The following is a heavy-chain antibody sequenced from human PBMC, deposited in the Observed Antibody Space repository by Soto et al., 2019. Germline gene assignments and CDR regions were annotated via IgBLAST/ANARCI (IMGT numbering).Heavy chain of an antibody. CDR1: GGSFSGYY. Sequence: QVQLQQWGAGLLKPSETLSLTCAVYGGSFSGYYWYWIRQPPGKGLEWIGEINHSGSTNYNPSLKRRFPIAVDTSKSRFSLKLSSVTAAATAVYYCARGWGRIFDYWGQGTLVTVSS. J-gene: IGHJ4*02. D-gene: IGHD7-27*01. V-gene: IGHV4-34*01. CDR2: INHSGST. CDR3: ARGWGRIFDY.